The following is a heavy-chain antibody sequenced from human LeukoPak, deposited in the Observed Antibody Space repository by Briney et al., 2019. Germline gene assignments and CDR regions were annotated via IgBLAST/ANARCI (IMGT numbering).Heavy chain of an antibody. D-gene: IGHD1-1*01. V-gene: IGHV4-59*12. CDR1: GGSISNYY. CDR2: IYYSGST. CDR3: AREVQGYYYYMDV. Sequence: SETLSLTCTVSGGSISNYYWSWIRQPPGKGLEWIGYIYYSGSTNYNPSLKSRVTISVDTSKNQFSLQLNSVTPEDTAVYYCAREVQGYYYYMDVWGKGTTVTVSS. J-gene: IGHJ6*03.